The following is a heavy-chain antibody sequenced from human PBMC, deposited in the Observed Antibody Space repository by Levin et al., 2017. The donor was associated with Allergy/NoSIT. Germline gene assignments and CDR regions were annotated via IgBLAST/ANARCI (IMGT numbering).Heavy chain of an antibody. CDR1: GFSVSYNH. D-gene: IGHD6-13*01. V-gene: IGHV3-53*01. Sequence: LTGGSLRLSCAAFGFSVSYNHMTWVRQAPGKGLEWVSVVYSGGNTYYADSVKGRFTISRDISKNTLYLQMNSLRAEDTAVYYCARSPYSSGWYHLDYWGQGSLVTVSS. CDR2: VYSGGNT. CDR3: ARSPYSSGWYHLDY. J-gene: IGHJ4*02.